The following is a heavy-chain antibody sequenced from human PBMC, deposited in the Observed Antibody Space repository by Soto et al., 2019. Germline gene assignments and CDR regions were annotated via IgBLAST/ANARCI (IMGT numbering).Heavy chain of an antibody. CDR3: AREGSGYNF. V-gene: IGHV1-69*13. CDR1: GGSFSNFG. CDR2: IVPVFGRP. Sequence: SVKVSCKASGGSFSNFGISWVRQAPGQGLEWMGGIVPVFGRPNYAQRFRGRLTITADESTSTGYMELIGLRSDDTAVYYCAREGSGYNFWGQGTQVTVSS. J-gene: IGHJ4*02. D-gene: IGHD5-12*01.